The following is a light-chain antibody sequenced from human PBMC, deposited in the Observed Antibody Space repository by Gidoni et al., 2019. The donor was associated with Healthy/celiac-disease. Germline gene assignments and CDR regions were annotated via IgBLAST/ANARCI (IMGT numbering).Light chain of an antibody. V-gene: IGLV3-1*01. CDR2: QDR. J-gene: IGLJ3*02. CDR3: QAWDSSSWV. Sequence: SYELTQPTSVSVSPGQTASITCSGDKLGDKYACWYQQKPGQSPVLVIYQDRKRPSGIPERFSGSSAGNTATLTISGTQAMDEADYYCQAWDSSSWVVGGGTKLTVL. CDR1: KLGDKY.